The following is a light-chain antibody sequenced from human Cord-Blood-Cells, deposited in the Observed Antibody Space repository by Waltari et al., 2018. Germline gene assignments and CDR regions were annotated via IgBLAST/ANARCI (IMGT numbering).Light chain of an antibody. CDR3: QQYNNWPPCT. V-gene: IGKV3D-15*01. Sequence: EIVMTQSPATLYVSPGERATLSCRASQSVSSNLAWYQQKPGQVPRLLIYGASTRATGIPARFSGSGSGTEFTLTISSLQSEDFAVYYCQQYNNWPPCTFGQGTKLEIK. J-gene: IGKJ2*02. CDR1: QSVSSN. CDR2: GAS.